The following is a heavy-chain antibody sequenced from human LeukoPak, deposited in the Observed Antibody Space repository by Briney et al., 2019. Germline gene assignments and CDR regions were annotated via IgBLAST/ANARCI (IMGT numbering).Heavy chain of an antibody. V-gene: IGHV3-30*04. CDR3: AKDTGGYGYYFDS. D-gene: IGHD5-12*01. CDR1: GFTFNSYA. J-gene: IGHJ4*02. Sequence: GGSLRLSCAASGFTFNSYAMHWVRQAPGKGLEWVTIISHDGSNKYYADSVKGQFTISRDNSKNTLYLEMNSLRPEDTALFYCAKDTGGYGYYFDSWGQGTLVTVSS. CDR2: ISHDGSNK.